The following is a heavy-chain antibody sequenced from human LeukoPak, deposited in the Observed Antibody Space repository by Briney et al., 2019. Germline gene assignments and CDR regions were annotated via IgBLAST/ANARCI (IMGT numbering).Heavy chain of an antibody. D-gene: IGHD3-3*01. V-gene: IGHV3-23*01. CDR2: ISGSGGST. CDR3: AKTADHYDFWSGYQSPGYYFDY. J-gene: IGHJ4*02. CDR1: GFTFSSHA. Sequence: GGSLRLSCAASGFTFSSHAMSWVRQAPGKGLEGVSAISGSGGSTYYADSVKGRFTISTDNSKNTLYLQMNSLRAEDTAVYYCAKTADHYDFWSGYQSPGYYFDYWGQGTLVTVSS.